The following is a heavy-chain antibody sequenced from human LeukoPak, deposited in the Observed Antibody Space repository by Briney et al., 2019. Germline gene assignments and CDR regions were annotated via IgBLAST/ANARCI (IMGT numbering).Heavy chain of an antibody. J-gene: IGHJ6*02. V-gene: IGHV1-69*04. Sequence: ASVKVSCKASGGTFSSYAISWVRQAPGQGLEWMGRIIPILGIANYAQKFQGRVTITADKSTSTAYMELSSLRSEDTAVYYCARDYYDSSGYQPTYYYYYGMDVWGQGTTVTVSS. CDR3: ARDYYDSSGYQPTYYYYYGMDV. CDR2: IIPILGIA. D-gene: IGHD3-22*01. CDR1: GGTFSSYA.